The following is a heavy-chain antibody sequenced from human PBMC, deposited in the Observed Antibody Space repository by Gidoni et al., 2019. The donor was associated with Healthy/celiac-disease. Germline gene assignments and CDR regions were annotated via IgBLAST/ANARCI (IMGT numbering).Heavy chain of an antibody. D-gene: IGHD5-18*01. Sequence: EVQLVASGGGMVKPGGSLRLSCAASGFTFSSYSRNWVRQAPGKGLEWVSSISSRSSYIYYADSVKGRFTISRDNAKNSLYLQMNSLRAEDTAVYYCARGSNTAMALSDYWGQGTLVTVSS. CDR1: GFTFSSYS. J-gene: IGHJ4*02. V-gene: IGHV3-21*01. CDR3: ARGSNTAMALSDY. CDR2: ISSRSSYI.